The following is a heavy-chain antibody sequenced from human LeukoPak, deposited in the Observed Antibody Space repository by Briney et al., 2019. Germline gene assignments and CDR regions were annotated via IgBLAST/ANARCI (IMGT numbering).Heavy chain of an antibody. CDR1: GFIFSDHY. D-gene: IGHD1-26*01. Sequence: GGSLRLSCAASGFIFSDHYMDWDGQAPGKGLEWVGRTRNEANIYTTKYAASVKGRFTISRDDSKNSLYLQMNSLKTEDTAVYYCASPVGATTVRAFDIWGQGTMVTVSS. CDR2: TRNEANIYTT. J-gene: IGHJ3*02. V-gene: IGHV3-72*01. CDR3: ASPVGATTVRAFDI.